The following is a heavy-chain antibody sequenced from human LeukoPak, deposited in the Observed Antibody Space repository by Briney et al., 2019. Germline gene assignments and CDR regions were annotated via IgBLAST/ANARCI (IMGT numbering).Heavy chain of an antibody. J-gene: IGHJ4*02. V-gene: IGHV3-30-3*01. CDR3: ARDPGLEWLAFYFDF. Sequence: GGSLRLSCAASGFTFSNYGFHWVRQAPGKGLEWVAAISHDGINRYYPNSVKGRFTISRDKFKNTLNLQLNSLRPEDTGVYYCARDPGLEWLAFYFDFWGQGTLVTVYS. CDR1: GFTFSNYG. D-gene: IGHD3-3*01. CDR2: ISHDGINR.